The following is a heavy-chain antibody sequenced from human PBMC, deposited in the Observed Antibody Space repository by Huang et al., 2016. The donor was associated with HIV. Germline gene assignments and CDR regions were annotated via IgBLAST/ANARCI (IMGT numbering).Heavy chain of an antibody. CDR3: ARARLLLPFDY. D-gene: IGHD2-15*01. J-gene: IGHJ4*02. V-gene: IGHV4-34*02. Sequence: QVLLQQWGAGVLKPSETLSLTCGVSGGPFNGFLWSWFRQPPGKGLEWIGEINYSGNTNYNPSLKSRVTMSVDTSKRQVSLSLKSVTAADTAVYYCARARLLLPFDYWGQGALVAVSS. CDR2: INYSGNT. CDR1: GGPFNGFL.